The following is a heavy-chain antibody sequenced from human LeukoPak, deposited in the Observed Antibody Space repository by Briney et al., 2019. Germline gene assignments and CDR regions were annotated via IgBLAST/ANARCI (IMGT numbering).Heavy chain of an antibody. J-gene: IGHJ4*02. Sequence: GGSLRLSCAASGFTFSSYGMYWVRQAPGKGLEWLACIRYDGSNKYYADSVKSRFTISRDKSKNTLYLQMNSLRAEDTAVYYCAGEDTYDFWSGYWPPFHYWGQGTLVTVSS. CDR1: GFTFSSYG. V-gene: IGHV3-30*02. CDR2: IRYDGSNK. D-gene: IGHD3-3*01. CDR3: AGEDTYDFWSGYWPPFHY.